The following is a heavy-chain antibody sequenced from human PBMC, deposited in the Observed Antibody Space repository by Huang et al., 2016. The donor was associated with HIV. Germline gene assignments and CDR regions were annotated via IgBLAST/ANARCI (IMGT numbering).Heavy chain of an antibody. Sequence: LVKSSETLSLICTVSGSSISSSSYYWGWIRQPPGKGPEWIGSIYYSGNTYYNPPLKSRVTISVDTSKNQFSLKVNSVTAADTAVYYCARHGRVAGHYYNNMDVWGRGTTVTVSS. J-gene: IGHJ6*02. D-gene: IGHD6-19*01. CDR3: ARHGRVAGHYYNNMDV. CDR2: IYYSGNT. V-gene: IGHV4-39*01. CDR1: GSSISSSSYY.